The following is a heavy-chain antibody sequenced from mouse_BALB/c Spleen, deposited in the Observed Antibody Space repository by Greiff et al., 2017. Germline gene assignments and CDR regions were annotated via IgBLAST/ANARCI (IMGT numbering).Heavy chain of an antibody. Sequence: EVPLQQSGPVLAKPGASVKISCKAFGYTFTGYIMNWVKQSNGKGLEWIGYIEPCNGGTSYNQKSKGKATLTVDKSTSTDYMHLNSLTSEDSAIDYCARGCAGYGPFDYWGQGTLVTVSA. CDR3: ARGCAGYGPFDY. D-gene: IGHD3-1*01. CDR2: IEPCNGGT. J-gene: IGHJ3*01. V-gene: IGHV1S135*01. CDR1: GYTFTGYI.